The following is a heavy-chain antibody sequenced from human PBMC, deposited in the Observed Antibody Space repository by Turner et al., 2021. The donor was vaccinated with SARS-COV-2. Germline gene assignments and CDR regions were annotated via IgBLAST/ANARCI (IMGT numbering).Heavy chain of an antibody. J-gene: IGHJ6*02. V-gene: IGHV4-39*01. CDR3: ARLMNPGSYYYYYYGMDV. D-gene: IGHD3-10*01. Sequence: LQLQESGPVLVTPSETLSLTCTVSGGSISTSNYYWGWIRQPPGKGLEWIGSMYYSGSTDYNPYVKSRVTISVDTSKNQFSRKLSSVTAADTAVYYCARLMNPGSYYYYYYGMDVWGQGTTVTVSS. CDR1: GGSISTSNYY. CDR2: MYYSGST.